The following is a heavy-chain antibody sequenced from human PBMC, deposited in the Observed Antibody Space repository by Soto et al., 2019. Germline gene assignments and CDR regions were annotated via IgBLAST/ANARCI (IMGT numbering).Heavy chain of an antibody. CDR1: GGSINSGSDY. Sequence: TLSLTCSVSGGSINSGSDYWGWIRQHSGKGLEWIGCINYRGNAFYNPSLQSRVTISADTSKNQFSLKVNSVTDADTAVYYCTQVERAGLAGDAGYFETWVQGSLVTVSS. D-gene: IGHD6-19*01. J-gene: IGHJ4*02. V-gene: IGHV4-31*06. CDR2: INYRGNA. CDR3: TQVERAGLAGDAGYFET.